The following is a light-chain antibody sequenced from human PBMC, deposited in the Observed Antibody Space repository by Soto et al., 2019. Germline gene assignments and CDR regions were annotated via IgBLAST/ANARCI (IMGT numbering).Light chain of an antibody. Sequence: EIVLTQSPGTLSLSPGERATLSCRASQSVSSSYLAWYQQKPGQAPRLLIYGASSRATGIPDRFSGSGSGTDLTLTINRLEPEDFAVYYCQQYGISPTFTFGQGTKLEIK. J-gene: IGKJ2*01. CDR3: QQYGISPTFT. V-gene: IGKV3-20*01. CDR2: GAS. CDR1: QSVSSSY.